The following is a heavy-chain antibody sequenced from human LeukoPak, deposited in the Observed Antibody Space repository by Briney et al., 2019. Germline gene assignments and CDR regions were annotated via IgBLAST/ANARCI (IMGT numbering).Heavy chain of an antibody. V-gene: IGHV3-7*03. J-gene: IGHJ4*02. Sequence: GGSLRLSCAAPGFSFSSNWMGWVRQAPGKGLEWVAHIKRDGSQKYYLDSVKGRFTISRDNAKNSLYLQMNSLRVEDTAVYYCAKCRSLSPASATNYWGQGTLVTVSS. CDR2: IKRDGSQK. CDR1: GFSFSSNW. CDR3: AKCRSLSPASATNY. D-gene: IGHD2-15*01.